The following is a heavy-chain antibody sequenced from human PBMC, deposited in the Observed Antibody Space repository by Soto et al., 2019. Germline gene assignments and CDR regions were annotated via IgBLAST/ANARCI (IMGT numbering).Heavy chain of an antibody. Sequence: GASVKVSCKASRYTFTKYFTQWVRQAPGQRLEWMGWINAGNGNTKYSQKFQGRVTITRDTSASTAYMELSSLRSEDTAVYYCARVLGYYFDYWGQGTLVTVSS. CDR2: INAGNGNT. CDR1: RYTFTKYF. D-gene: IGHD3-16*01. CDR3: ARVLGYYFDY. V-gene: IGHV1-3*01. J-gene: IGHJ4*02.